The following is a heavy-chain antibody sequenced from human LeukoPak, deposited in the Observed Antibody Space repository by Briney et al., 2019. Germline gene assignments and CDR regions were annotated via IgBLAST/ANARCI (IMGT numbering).Heavy chain of an antibody. CDR2: IKQDGSEK. D-gene: IGHD1-26*01. J-gene: IGHJ4*02. CDR3: AKRGAEVGATVAPGDY. V-gene: IGHV3-7*03. CDR1: GFTFSPFW. Sequence: GGSLRLSCAASGFTFSPFWMTWVRQAPGKGLEWVANIKQDGSEKYYVDSVKGRFTISRDNAKNSLYLQMNSLRAEDTAVYYCAKRGAEVGATVAPGDYWGQGTLVTVSS.